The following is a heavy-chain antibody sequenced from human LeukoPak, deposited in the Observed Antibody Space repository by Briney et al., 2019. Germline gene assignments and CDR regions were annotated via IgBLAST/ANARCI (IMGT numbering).Heavy chain of an antibody. CDR2: ISNSGGII. J-gene: IGHJ4*02. Sequence: GGSLRLSCAASGFTFSDYYMSWIRQAPGKGLEWISYISNSGGIIYYADSVRGRFTISRDNAKNTVYLQMSSLRAEDTAVYYCARICSTTDCLISAWGQGTLVTVSS. D-gene: IGHD2-2*01. CDR1: GFTFSDYY. CDR3: ARICSTTDCLISA. V-gene: IGHV3-11*04.